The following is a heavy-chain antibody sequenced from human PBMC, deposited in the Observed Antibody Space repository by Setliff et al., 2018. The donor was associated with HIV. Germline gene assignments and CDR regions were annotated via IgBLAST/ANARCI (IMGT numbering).Heavy chain of an antibody. Sequence: SVKVSCKSSGGTSSSYTISWVRQAPGQGLEWMGGIIPMFGTANYAQKFQGRVTITADESTSTAYMELSSLRSEDTAVYYCARGATITYYFDYWGQGTLVTVSS. CDR3: ARGATITYYFDY. D-gene: IGHD5-12*01. CDR1: GGTSSSYT. CDR2: IIPMFGTA. J-gene: IGHJ4*02. V-gene: IGHV1-69*13.